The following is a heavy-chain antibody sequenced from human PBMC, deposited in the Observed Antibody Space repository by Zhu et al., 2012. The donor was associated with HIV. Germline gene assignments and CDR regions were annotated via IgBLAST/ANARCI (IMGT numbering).Heavy chain of an antibody. CDR2: VYYSGDT. D-gene: IGHD6-19*01. CDR1: GGSITDPGYF. V-gene: IGHV4-39*01. CDR3: AKSRTSGWYSYASDV. Sequence: QVQLQGSGPRLLKPSETLSLTCTVSGGSITDPGYFWAWIRQPPGKGLEWIGSVYYSGDTYDSPSLKSRLTISVDTSKNQFSLQLRSLTAADTAVYYCAKSRTSGWYSYASDVWGQGXVVSVSS. J-gene: IGHJ3*01.